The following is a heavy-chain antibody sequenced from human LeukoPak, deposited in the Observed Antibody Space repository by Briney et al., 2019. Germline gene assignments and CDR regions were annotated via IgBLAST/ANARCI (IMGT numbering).Heavy chain of an antibody. CDR2: ISGSGGST. D-gene: IGHD2-2*01. V-gene: IGHV3-23*01. CDR1: GFTFSSYA. J-gene: IGHJ4*02. Sequence: GGSLRLSCAASGFTFSSYAMRWVRQAPGKGLEWVSAISGSGGSTYYADSVKGRFTISRDNSKNTLYLQMNSLRAEDTAVYYCAKPPGGTSRTFDYWGQGTLVTVSS. CDR3: AKPPGGTSRTFDY.